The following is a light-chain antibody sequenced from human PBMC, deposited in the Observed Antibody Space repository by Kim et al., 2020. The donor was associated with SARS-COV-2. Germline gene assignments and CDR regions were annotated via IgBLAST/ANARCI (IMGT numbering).Light chain of an antibody. V-gene: IGLV2-8*01. CDR2: EVK. Sequence: QSVTLSCNGTSRDVGGQNFVAWYQHHPGKAPKLMIYEVKKRPSGVPDRFSGSKSGNTAYLTVSGLLVEDEAGYYCNSYVGSGNWVFGGGTQLTVL. J-gene: IGLJ3*02. CDR3: NSYVGSGNWV. CDR1: SRDVGGQNF.